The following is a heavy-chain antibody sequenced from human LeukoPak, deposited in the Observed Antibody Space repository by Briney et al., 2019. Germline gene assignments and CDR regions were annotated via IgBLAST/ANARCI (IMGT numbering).Heavy chain of an antibody. J-gene: IGHJ4*02. CDR3: TAENWYVFEN. CDR1: EFTFSSYE. CDR2: ITLDGSDS. V-gene: IGHV3-7*01. Sequence: PGGSLRLSCAASEFTFSSYEMNWVRQAPGKGLEWVATITLDGSDSYYVDSVKGRFTVSRDNAKNSLYLQMNSLRVEDTAVFYCTAENWYVFENWGQGSLVAVSS. D-gene: IGHD1-1*01.